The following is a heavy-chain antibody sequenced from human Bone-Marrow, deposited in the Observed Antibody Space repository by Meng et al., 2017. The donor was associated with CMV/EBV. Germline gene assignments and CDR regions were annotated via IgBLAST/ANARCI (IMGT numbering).Heavy chain of an antibody. J-gene: IGHJ6*02. V-gene: IGHV3-23*01. CDR2: ISGSGSRT. Sequence: GESLKISCEASGFTFSSYAMNWVRQAPGKGLEWVSTISGSGSRTYIADSVKGRLTISRDNSKNTLYLEMNSLRAEDTAVYYCAKVLRARTPNFYYGMDVWGQGTTVTVYS. D-gene: IGHD4-23*01. CDR3: AKVLRARTPNFYYGMDV. CDR1: GFTFSSYA.